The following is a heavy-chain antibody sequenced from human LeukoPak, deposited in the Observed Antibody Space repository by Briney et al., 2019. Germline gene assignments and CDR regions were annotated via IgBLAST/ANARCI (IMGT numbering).Heavy chain of an antibody. CDR2: IYYSGST. V-gene: IGHV4-31*03. J-gene: IGHJ5*02. D-gene: IGHD3-22*01. Sequence: SQTLSLTCTVSGGSISSGGYYWSWIRQHPGKGLEWIGYIYYSGSTYYNPSLKSRVTMSVDTSKNQFSLKLSSVTAADTAVYYCARLGPYDSSGYYFFSYGFDPWGQGTLVTVSS. CDR1: GGSISSGGYY. CDR3: ARLGPYDSSGYYFFSYGFDP.